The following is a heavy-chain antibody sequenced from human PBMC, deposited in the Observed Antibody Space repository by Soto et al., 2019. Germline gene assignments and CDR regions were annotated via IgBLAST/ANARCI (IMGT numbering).Heavy chain of an antibody. CDR1: GVSLSGSSDF. CDR3: ARDKITGLFDY. Sequence: PSETLSLTCTVSGVSLSGSSDFWGWIRQPPGKGLEWLGDISYSGRTYYNPTLKSRVTMSVDTNTNQFSLKLTSVTAADTAVYYCARDKITGLFDYWGQGTLVTVSS. D-gene: IGHD2-8*02. V-gene: IGHV4-39*02. CDR2: ISYSGRT. J-gene: IGHJ4*02.